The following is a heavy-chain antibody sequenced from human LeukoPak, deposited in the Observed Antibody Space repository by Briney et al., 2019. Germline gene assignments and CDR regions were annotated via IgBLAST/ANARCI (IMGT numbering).Heavy chain of an antibody. V-gene: IGHV3-23*01. J-gene: IGHJ3*02. D-gene: IGHD6-13*01. CDR1: GFSFSSKA. Sequence: PGGSLRLSCAASGFSFSSKAMSWFGQAPGKGLKWVSGISGSGGSTYHADSVKGRFTISRDNSKNTLYLQMNSLRADDTAVYYCAKDGSSGIAAAADAFDIWGQGTMVTVSS. CDR2: ISGSGGST. CDR3: AKDGSSGIAAAADAFDI.